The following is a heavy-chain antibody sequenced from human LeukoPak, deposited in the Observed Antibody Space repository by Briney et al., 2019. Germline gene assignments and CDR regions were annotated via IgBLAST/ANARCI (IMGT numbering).Heavy chain of an antibody. V-gene: IGHV3-15*01. CDR3: TTGDVYNFGYH. CDR1: GFTFTNAW. Sequence: PGGSLRLSCAASGFTFTNAWMSWVRQAPGKGLEWVGRIKSTTDGGTTDYAAPVKGRFTISRDDSKNTLYLQMNSLKTEDTAVYYCTTGDVYNFGYHWGQGTLVAVSS. J-gene: IGHJ5*02. D-gene: IGHD5-24*01. CDR2: IKSTTDGGTT.